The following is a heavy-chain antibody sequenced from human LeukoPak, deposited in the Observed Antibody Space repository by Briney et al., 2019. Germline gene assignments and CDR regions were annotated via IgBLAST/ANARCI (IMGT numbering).Heavy chain of an antibody. V-gene: IGHV4-39*07. J-gene: IGHJ4*02. CDR1: GGSIRSTTYY. Sequence: PSETLSLTCSVTGGSIRSTTYYWGWIRQPPGKGLEWIGSIYYSGNTYYSPSLMSRVTISVDTSKNQFSLNLSSVTAADTAVYYCARAPHFFDTSGSRYYFDYWGQGALVTVSS. CDR2: IYYSGNT. D-gene: IGHD3-22*01. CDR3: ARAPHFFDTSGSRYYFDY.